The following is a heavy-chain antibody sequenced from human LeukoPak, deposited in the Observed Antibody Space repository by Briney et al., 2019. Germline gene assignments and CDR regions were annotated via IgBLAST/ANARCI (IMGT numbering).Heavy chain of an antibody. D-gene: IGHD6-19*01. CDR2: ISYDGSNK. Sequence: GRSLRLSCAASGFTLSSYAMHWVRQAPGKGLEWVAVISYDGSNKYYADSVKGRFTISRDNSKNTLYLQMNSLRAEDTAVYYCAKGIYSSGWSYFDYWGHGTLVTVSS. V-gene: IGHV3-30*01. J-gene: IGHJ4*01. CDR1: GFTLSSYA. CDR3: AKGIYSSGWSYFDY.